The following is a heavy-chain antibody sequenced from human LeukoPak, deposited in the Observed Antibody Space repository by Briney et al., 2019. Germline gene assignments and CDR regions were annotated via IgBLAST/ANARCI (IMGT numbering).Heavy chain of an antibody. V-gene: IGHV1-8*03. CDR1: GYTFTSYD. D-gene: IGHD1-1*01. J-gene: IGHJ4*02. CDR2: MNHNSGNT. CDR3: ARGATRRLDPARY. Sequence: GASVKVSCKASGYTFTSYDINWVRQATGQGLEWMGWMNHNSGNTGYAQKFQGRVTTTRNTSISTAYMELSSLRSEDTAVYYCARGATRRLDPARYWGQGTLVTVSS.